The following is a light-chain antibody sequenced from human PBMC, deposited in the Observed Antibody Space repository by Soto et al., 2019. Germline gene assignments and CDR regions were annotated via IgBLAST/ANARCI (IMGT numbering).Light chain of an antibody. V-gene: IGKV3-11*01. CDR1: QGVGIN. J-gene: IGKJ4*01. Sequence: EIVMTQSPATLSVSPGEGVTLSCRASQGVGINLAWYQQKLGQPPRLLMFGASTRATGIPARFSGSGSGTDFTLTISSVEPEDFAVYYCQQRVDWLTFGGGTKVDIK. CDR3: QQRVDWLT. CDR2: GAS.